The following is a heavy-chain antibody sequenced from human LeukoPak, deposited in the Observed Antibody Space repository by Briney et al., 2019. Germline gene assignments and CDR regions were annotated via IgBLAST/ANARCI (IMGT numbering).Heavy chain of an antibody. V-gene: IGHV3-21*01. J-gene: IGHJ3*02. CDR3: AYGGNILTGSPLDSFDI. CDR1: RFTFSSYS. CDR2: ISSSSSYI. D-gene: IGHD3-9*01. Sequence: PGGSLRLSCAASRFTFSSYSMNWVRQAPGKGLEWVSSISSSSSYIYYADSVKGRFTISRDNSKNTLYLQMNSLRAEDTAVYYCAYGGNILTGSPLDSFDIWGQGTMVTVSS.